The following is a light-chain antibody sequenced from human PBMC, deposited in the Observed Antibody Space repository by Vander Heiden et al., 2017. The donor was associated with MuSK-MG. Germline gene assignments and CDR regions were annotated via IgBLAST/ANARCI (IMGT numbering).Light chain of an antibody. Sequence: DIQMTQSPSVLSAYVGASDTITCRASQFINNLLGWYQHKPGIAPNLLIYKASTLEIGVPSRFSGSGSGTEFTLTISSLQPDDFATYYCQQYNGYSRSFGQGTKVEI. CDR3: QQYNGYSRS. J-gene: IGKJ1*01. CDR2: KAS. CDR1: QFINNL. V-gene: IGKV1-5*03.